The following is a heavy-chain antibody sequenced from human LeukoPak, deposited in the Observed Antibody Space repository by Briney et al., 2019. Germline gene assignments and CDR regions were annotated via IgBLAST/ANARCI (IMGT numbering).Heavy chain of an antibody. Sequence: SQTLSLTCTVSGGSISSGGYYWSWIRQHPGKGLEWIGYIYYSGSTYYNPSLKSRVTMSVDTSNNHLSLRLTSVTAADTALYYCARHSYKYYGLDVWGQGTTITVSS. CDR3: ARHSYKYYGLDV. D-gene: IGHD1-1*01. CDR2: IYYSGST. J-gene: IGHJ6*02. V-gene: IGHV4-31*03. CDR1: GGSISSGGYY.